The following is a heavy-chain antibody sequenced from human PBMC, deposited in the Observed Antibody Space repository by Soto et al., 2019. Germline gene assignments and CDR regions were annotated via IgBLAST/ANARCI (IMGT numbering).Heavy chain of an antibody. CDR3: AREDPRQGGAFDI. CDR1: GGSISSYY. J-gene: IGHJ3*02. V-gene: IGHV4-59*12. D-gene: IGHD2-15*01. Sequence: SETLSLTCTVSGGSISSYYWSWIRQPPGKGLEWIGYIYYSGSTNYNPSLKSRVTISVDTSKNQFSLKLSSVTAADTAVYYCAREDPRQGGAFDIWGQGTMLTVSS. CDR2: IYYSGST.